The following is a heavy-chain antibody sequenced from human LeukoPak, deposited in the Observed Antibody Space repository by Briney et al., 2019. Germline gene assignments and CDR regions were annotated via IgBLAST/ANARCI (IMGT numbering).Heavy chain of an antibody. J-gene: IGHJ6*03. Sequence: QTGGSLRLSCAASGFTFNSYWMTWVRQAPGKGLEWVAHIKQDGTGKYYVDSVKGRFTISRDNAKDSVFLEMNSLRGEDTAVYYCARGGGLTSFGVVVFGTFYYMDVWGKGTTVTVSS. CDR3: ARGGGLTSFGVVVFGTFYYMDV. D-gene: IGHD3-3*01. CDR2: IKQDGTGK. V-gene: IGHV3-7*01. CDR1: GFTFNSYW.